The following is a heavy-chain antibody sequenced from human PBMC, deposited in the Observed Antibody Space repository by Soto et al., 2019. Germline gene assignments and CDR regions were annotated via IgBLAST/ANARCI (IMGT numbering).Heavy chain of an antibody. J-gene: IGHJ6*02. CDR2: IHHTGNN. Sequence: PSETLSLTCAVSGDSIKNDDWWSWVRQPPGQGPEWIGEIHHTGNNKYNPSLRSRVTMSVDTSEKHFSLQVNSVTGADTAVYHCARGSALGTFGLNVWGQGTTVTVSS. V-gene: IGHV4-4*02. D-gene: IGHD1-26*01. CDR1: GDSIKNDDW. CDR3: ARGSALGTFGLNV.